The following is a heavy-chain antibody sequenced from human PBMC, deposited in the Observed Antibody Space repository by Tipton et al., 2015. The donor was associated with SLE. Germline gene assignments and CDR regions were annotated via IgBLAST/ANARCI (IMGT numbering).Heavy chain of an antibody. CDR1: GFTFSSYW. V-gene: IGHV3-7*01. CDR2: IKQDGSEK. D-gene: IGHD1-26*01. J-gene: IGHJ4*02. Sequence: SLRLSCAASGFTFSSYWMSWVRQAPGKGLEWVANIKQDGSEKYYVDSVKGRFTISRDNAKNSLYLQMNSLRAEDTAVYYCARDREWELLAGPPKPGVADYWGQGTLVTVSS. CDR3: ARDREWELLAGPPKPGVADY.